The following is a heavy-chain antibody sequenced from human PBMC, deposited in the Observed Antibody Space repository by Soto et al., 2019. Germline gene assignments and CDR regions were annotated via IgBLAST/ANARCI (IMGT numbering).Heavy chain of an antibody. V-gene: IGHV3-21*01. D-gene: IGHD4-17*01. J-gene: IGHJ4*02. CDR3: AETYGGY. Sequence: EVQLVESGGGLVKPGGSLRLSCAASGFTFSDYAMNWVRQAPGKGLEWVSAISSSSRYIYYADSVKGRLTISRDNAKNSLFLQMHGLRAEDTAVYYCAETYGGYWGQGTLVTVSS. CDR2: ISSSSRYI. CDR1: GFTFSDYA.